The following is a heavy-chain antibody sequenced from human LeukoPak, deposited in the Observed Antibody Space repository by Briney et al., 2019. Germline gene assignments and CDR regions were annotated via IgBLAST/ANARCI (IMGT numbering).Heavy chain of an antibody. V-gene: IGHV3-30-3*01. Sequence: GGSLRLSCAASGFTFSSYAMHWVRQAPGEGLEWVAVISYDGSNKYYADSVKGRFTISRDNSKNTLYLQMNSLRAEDTAVHYCARGGIVGPTSYFYYGMDVWGQGTTVTVSS. J-gene: IGHJ6*02. CDR3: ARGGIVGPTSYFYYGMDV. CDR1: GFTFSSYA. CDR2: ISYDGSNK. D-gene: IGHD1-26*01.